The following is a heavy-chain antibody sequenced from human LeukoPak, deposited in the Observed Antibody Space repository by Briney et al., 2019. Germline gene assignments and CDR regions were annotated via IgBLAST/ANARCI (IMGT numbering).Heavy chain of an antibody. Sequence: GASVKVSCKASGYTFTGYYMHWVRQAPGQGLEWMGWINPNSGGTNYAQKFQGRVTMTRDTSISTAYMELSRLRSDDTAVYYCARDHSLLMVYAFFDYWGQGTLATVSS. CDR2: INPNSGGT. V-gene: IGHV1-2*02. J-gene: IGHJ4*02. D-gene: IGHD2-8*01. CDR3: ARDHSLLMVYAFFDY. CDR1: GYTFTGYY.